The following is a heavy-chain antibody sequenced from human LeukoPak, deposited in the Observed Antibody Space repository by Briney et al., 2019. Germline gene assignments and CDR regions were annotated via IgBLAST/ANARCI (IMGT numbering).Heavy chain of an antibody. D-gene: IGHD3-9*01. V-gene: IGHV1-2*02. CDR2: INPNSGGT. CDR3: ARDQSRRYYDILTGYYNVIGGFGY. J-gene: IGHJ4*02. CDR1: GYTFTDYY. Sequence: PRASVKVSCKASGYTFTDYYMHRVRQAPGQGLEWMGWINPNSGGTNYAQKFQGRVTMTRDTSISTAYMELSRLRSDDTAVYYCARDQSRRYYDILTGYYNVIGGFGYWGQGTLVTVSS.